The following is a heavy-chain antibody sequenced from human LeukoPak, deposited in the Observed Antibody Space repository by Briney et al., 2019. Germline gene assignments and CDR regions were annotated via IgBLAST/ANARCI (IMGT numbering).Heavy chain of an antibody. CDR3: ARVWLQGPFDY. J-gene: IGHJ4*02. CDR1: GYTFSTYP. V-gene: IGHV1-18*01. D-gene: IGHD5-24*01. Sequence: ASVKVSCKASGYTFSTYPMNWVRQAPGQGLEWMGWISAYNGNTNYAQKLQGRVTMTTDTSTSTAYMELRSLRSDDTAVYYCARVWLQGPFDYWGQGILVTVSS. CDR2: ISAYNGNT.